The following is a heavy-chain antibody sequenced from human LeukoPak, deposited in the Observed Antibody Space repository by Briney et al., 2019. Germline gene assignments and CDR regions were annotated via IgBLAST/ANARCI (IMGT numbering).Heavy chain of an antibody. V-gene: IGHV3-48*03. CDR3: ARAVYSCGMRGAFDI. CDR2: ISSNGSTI. D-gene: IGHD2-15*01. J-gene: IGHJ3*02. Sequence: GGSLRLSCAASGFGFSSYDISWVRQAPGKGLEWVSYISSNGSTIYYDDSVKGRFTITSDNAKNSLYLQMNSLRAEDTDDCYCARAVYSCGMRGAFDIWGQGTMVTV. CDR1: GFGFSSYD.